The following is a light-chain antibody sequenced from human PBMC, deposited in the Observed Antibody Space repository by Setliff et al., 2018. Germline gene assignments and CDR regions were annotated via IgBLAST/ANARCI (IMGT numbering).Light chain of an antibody. J-gene: IGLJ1*01. CDR3: NAYTAGTTYV. CDR2: GVS. Sequence: QSALAQPASVSGSPGQSITISCSGTSNDVGSYDLVSWYQQHPGKAPKLIIYGVSDRPSGVSSRFSGSKSGNTASLTISGLQTEDEAYYYCNAYTAGTTYVFGTGTKVTVL. V-gene: IGLV2-14*03. CDR1: SNDVGSYDL.